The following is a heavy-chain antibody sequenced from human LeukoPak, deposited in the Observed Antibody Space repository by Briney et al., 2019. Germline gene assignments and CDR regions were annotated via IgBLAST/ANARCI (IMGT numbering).Heavy chain of an antibody. Sequence: GGSLRLSCSASGFSFSDYDMNWVRQAPGKGLEWLSYISSSSATIFYADSVKGRFTVSRDNAKNSLYLQMDSLRAEDTAMYYCARDLLMGNGFDPWGQGTLVTVSS. V-gene: IGHV3-48*01. D-gene: IGHD2-15*01. CDR1: GFSFSDYD. CDR3: ARDLLMGNGFDP. J-gene: IGHJ5*02. CDR2: ISSSSATI.